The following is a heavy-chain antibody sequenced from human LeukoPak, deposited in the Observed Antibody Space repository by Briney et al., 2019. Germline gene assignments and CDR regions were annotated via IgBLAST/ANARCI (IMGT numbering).Heavy chain of an antibody. CDR3: ARGTGSGSYHYFDY. D-gene: IGHD3-10*01. V-gene: IGHV1-2*02. CDR1: GYTFTGYY. CDR2: INPNSGGT. Sequence: ASVKVPCKASGYTFTGYYMHWVRQAPGQGLEWMGWINPNSGGTNYAQKFQGRVTMTRDTSISTAYMELSRLRSDDTAVYYCARGTGSGSYHYFDYWGQGTLVTVSS. J-gene: IGHJ4*02.